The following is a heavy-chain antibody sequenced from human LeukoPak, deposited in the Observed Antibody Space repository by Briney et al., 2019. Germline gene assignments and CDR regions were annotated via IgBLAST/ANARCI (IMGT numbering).Heavy chain of an antibody. V-gene: IGHV3-7*04. J-gene: IGHJ4*02. CDR1: GFTLSSYW. D-gene: IGHD4-23*01. CDR2: IKQDGSEI. Sequence: GGSLRLSCAASGFTLSSYWMSWVRQAPGKGLEWVANIKQDGSEINYVDSVKGRFTTSRDNAKNSMLLQMDSLRAEDTAVYYCARADYGGNLFFDYWGQGALVTVSS. CDR3: ARADYGGNLFFDY.